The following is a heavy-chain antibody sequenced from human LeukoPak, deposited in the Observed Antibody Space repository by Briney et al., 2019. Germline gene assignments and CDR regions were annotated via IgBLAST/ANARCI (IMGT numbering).Heavy chain of an antibody. D-gene: IGHD4-17*01. V-gene: IGHV3-7*01. J-gene: IGHJ4*02. CDR1: GFTFSSYW. Sequence: GGSLRLSCAASGFTFSSYWMNWARQAPGKGLEWVASINHNGNVNYYVDSVKGRFTISRDNAKNSLYLQMNSLRAEDTAVYYCARDKSVTTSYFDYWGQGTLATVSS. CDR3: ARDKSVTTSYFDY. CDR2: INHNGNVN.